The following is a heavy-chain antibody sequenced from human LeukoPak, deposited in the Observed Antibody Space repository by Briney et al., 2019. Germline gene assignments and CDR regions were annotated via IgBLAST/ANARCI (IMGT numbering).Heavy chain of an antibody. Sequence: GGSLRLSCAASGFTLSNAWMSWVRRAPGKGLEWVGRIRSKTDGGATDYAAPVKGRFTISRDDSKNTLYLQMNSLKTEDTAVYYCATEVLLWFGANSDYWGQGTLVTVSS. CDR3: ATEVLLWFGANSDY. V-gene: IGHV3-15*01. J-gene: IGHJ4*02. CDR2: IRSKTDGGAT. D-gene: IGHD3-10*01. CDR1: GFTLSNAW.